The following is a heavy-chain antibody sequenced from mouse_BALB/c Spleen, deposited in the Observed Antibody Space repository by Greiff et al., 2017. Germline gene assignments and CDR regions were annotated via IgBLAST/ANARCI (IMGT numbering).Heavy chain of an antibody. CDR1: GFNIKDYY. D-gene: IGHD2-14*01. Sequence: VQLQQSGAKLVRPGALVKLSCKASGFNIKDYYMHWVKQRPEQGLEWIGWIDPENGNTIYDPKFQGKASITADTSSNTAYLQLSSLTSEDTAVYYCARGVYYRYDVGFAYWGQGTLVTVSA. CDR3: ARGVYYRYDVGFAY. V-gene: IGHV14-1*02. CDR2: IDPENGNT. J-gene: IGHJ3*01.